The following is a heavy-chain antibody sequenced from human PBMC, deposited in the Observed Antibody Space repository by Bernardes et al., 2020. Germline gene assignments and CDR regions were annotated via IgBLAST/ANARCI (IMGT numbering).Heavy chain of an antibody. CDR1: GYTFSSYA. J-gene: IGHJ5*02. CDR2: INTVNGNT. CDR3: ARDRGLKGKITRTVTTTENWFDA. Sequence: ASVKVSCKASGYTFSSYAIHWVRQAPGQRLEWMGWINTVNGNTKYSQKFQGRVTISRDTSASTAYMELSSLRSEDTAVYYCARDRGLKGKITRTVTTTENWFDAWGQGTLVTVSS. D-gene: IGHD4-17*01. V-gene: IGHV1-3*04.